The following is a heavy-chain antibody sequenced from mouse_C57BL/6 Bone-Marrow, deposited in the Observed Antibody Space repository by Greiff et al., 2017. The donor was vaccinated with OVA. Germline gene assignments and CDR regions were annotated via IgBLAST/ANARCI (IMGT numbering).Heavy chain of an antibody. D-gene: IGHD1-1*01. CDR2: IDPANGNT. J-gene: IGHJ1*03. Sequence: VQLQQSVAELVRPGASVKLSCTASGFNIKNTYMHWVKQRPEQGLAWIGRIDPANGNTKYAPKFQGKATITAGTSSNTAYLQLSSLTSEDTAIYYCARGAFYYGSSSWYFDVWGTGTTVTVSS. CDR3: ARGAFYYGSSSWYFDV. CDR1: GFNIKNTY. V-gene: IGHV14-3*01.